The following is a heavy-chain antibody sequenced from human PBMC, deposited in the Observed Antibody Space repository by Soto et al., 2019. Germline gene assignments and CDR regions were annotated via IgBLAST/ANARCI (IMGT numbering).Heavy chain of an antibody. CDR3: ARGWLRDPWMY. D-gene: IGHD5-12*01. CDR2: ISSTSVYM. Sequence: EVQLVESGGGLVKPGGSLRLSCAASGFTFSTYNMNWVRQAPGKGLEWVASISSTSVYMYYANSLKGRFTISRANAKSSLYLQVNSLRAKDTAVYYCARGWLRDPWMYWGQGTLVTVSS. J-gene: IGHJ4*02. CDR1: GFTFSTYN. V-gene: IGHV3-21*01.